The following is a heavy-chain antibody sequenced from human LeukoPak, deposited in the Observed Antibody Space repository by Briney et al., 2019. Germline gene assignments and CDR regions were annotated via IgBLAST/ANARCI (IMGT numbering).Heavy chain of an antibody. D-gene: IGHD2-21*02. V-gene: IGHV3-23*01. J-gene: IGHJ4*02. Sequence: QSGGSLRLSCAASGFTFSNYSMTWVRQAPGKGLEWVSAISGSGGSTYYADSVKGRFTISRDNSKNTLYLQMNSLRAEDTAVYYCAKDLPSAYCGGDCYSGTPDYWGQGTLVTVSS. CDR2: ISGSGGST. CDR3: AKDLPSAYCGGDCYSGTPDY. CDR1: GFTFSNYS.